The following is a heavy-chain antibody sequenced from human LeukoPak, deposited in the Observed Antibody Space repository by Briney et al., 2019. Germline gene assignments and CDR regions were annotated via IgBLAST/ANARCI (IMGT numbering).Heavy chain of an antibody. CDR3: AKEEGIAAAPYAFDI. J-gene: IGHJ3*02. V-gene: IGHV3-30*18. D-gene: IGHD6-13*01. Sequence: GGSLRLSCAASGFTFSSYGMHWVRQAPGKGLEWVAVISYDGSNKYYADSVKGRFTISRDNSKNTLYLQMNSLRAEDTAVYYCAKEEGIAAAPYAFDIWGQGTMVTVSS. CDR2: ISYDGSNK. CDR1: GFTFSSYG.